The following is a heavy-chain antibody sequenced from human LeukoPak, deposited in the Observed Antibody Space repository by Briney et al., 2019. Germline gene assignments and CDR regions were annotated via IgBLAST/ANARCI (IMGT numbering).Heavy chain of an antibody. D-gene: IGHD2-15*01. V-gene: IGHV5-51*01. Sequence: GESLKISCKGSGYSFTSYWIGWVCQMPGKGLEWMGIIYPGDSDTRYSPSFQGQVTISADKSISTAYLQWSSLKASDTAMYYCARSPLRTYCSGGSCYSYNWFDPWGQGTLVTVSS. CDR3: ARSPLRTYCSGGSCYSYNWFDP. CDR2: IYPGDSDT. J-gene: IGHJ5*02. CDR1: GYSFTSYW.